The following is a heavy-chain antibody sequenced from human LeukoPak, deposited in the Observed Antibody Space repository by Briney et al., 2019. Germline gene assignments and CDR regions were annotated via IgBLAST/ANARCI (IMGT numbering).Heavy chain of an antibody. J-gene: IGHJ3*02. V-gene: IGHV3-30*19. CDR2: ISYDGSNK. CDR3: ARVGPYCGGDCPRDAFDI. CDR1: GFTFSSYG. Sequence: PGRSLRLSCAASGFTFSSYGMHWVRQAPGKGLEWVAVISYDGSNKYYADSVKGRFTISRDNSKNTLYLQMNSLRAEDTAVYYCARVGPYCGGDCPRDAFDIWGQGTMVTVSS. D-gene: IGHD2-21*01.